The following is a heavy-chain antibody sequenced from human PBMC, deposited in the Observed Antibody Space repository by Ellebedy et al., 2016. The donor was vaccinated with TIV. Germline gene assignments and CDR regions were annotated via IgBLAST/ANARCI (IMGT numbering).Heavy chain of an antibody. CDR3: AKDRVEYYFDY. J-gene: IGHJ4*02. CDR2: ITASGMTT. V-gene: IGHV3-23*01. CDR1: GFTFSNFA. Sequence: GESLKISCAASGFTFSNFALGWVRRAPGEGLEWVSLITASGMTTYYADSLKGRFTISRDNSNNALHLQMNSLRAEDTAVYYCAKDRVEYYFDYWGQGALVIVSS. D-gene: IGHD6-6*01.